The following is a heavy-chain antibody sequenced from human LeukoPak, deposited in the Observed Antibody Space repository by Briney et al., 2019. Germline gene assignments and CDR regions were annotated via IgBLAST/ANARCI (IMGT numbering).Heavy chain of an antibody. V-gene: IGHV3-21*01. Sequence: NSGGSLRLSCAASGFTFSSYSINWVRQAPGKGLEWVSSISSSSNYIYYADSVKGRFTISRDNSKNTLYLQMNSLRAEDTAVYYCAKDQLYFDYWGQGTLVTVSS. CDR1: GFTFSSYS. J-gene: IGHJ4*02. CDR3: AKDQLYFDY. CDR2: ISSSSNYI. D-gene: IGHD1-1*01.